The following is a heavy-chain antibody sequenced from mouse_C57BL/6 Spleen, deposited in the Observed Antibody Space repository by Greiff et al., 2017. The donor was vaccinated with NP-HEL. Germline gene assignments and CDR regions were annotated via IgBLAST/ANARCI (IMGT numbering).Heavy chain of an antibody. Sequence: EVQVVESEGGLVQPGSSMKLSCTASGFTFSDYYMAWVRQVPEKGLEWVANINYDGSSTYYLDSLKSRFIISRDNAKNILYLQMSSLKSEDTATYYCARMEHGSRGSFAYWGQGTLVTVSA. D-gene: IGHD1-1*01. J-gene: IGHJ3*01. CDR3: ARMEHGSRGSFAY. CDR1: GFTFSDYY. V-gene: IGHV5-16*01. CDR2: INYDGSST.